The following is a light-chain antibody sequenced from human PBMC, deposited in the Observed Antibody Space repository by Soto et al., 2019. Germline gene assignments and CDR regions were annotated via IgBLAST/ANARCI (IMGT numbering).Light chain of an antibody. J-gene: IGLJ2*01. V-gene: IGLV2-14*01. CDR3: CSYRRSSTLV. CDR1: SSDIGAYKY. CDR2: EVS. Sequence: QSPLTQPASVSGSPGQSVTISFSGTSSDIGAYKYFSWYQQHPGKSPRLLIYEVSNRPSGVSNRFSASKSGNTASLTISGLQAEDEADYYCCSYRRSSTLVFGGGTKVTVL.